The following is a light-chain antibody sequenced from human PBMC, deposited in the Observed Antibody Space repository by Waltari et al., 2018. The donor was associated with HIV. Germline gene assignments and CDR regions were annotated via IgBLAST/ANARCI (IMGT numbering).Light chain of an antibody. CDR1: QSISNW. CDR3: QQYSSDPLT. Sequence: DIQMTQSLSTVSASVGDKIIITCRASQSISNWLAWFQQKPGKAPKLLIYKASNLESGVPSRFSCSGSGTEFTLTINSLQPDYFATYFCQQYSSDPLTFGRGTRVGVK. CDR2: KAS. J-gene: IGKJ4*01. V-gene: IGKV1-5*03.